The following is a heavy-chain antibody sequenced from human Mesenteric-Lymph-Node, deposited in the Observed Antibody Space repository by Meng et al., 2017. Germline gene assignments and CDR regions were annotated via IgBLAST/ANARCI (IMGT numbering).Heavy chain of an antibody. D-gene: IGHD2-21*01. Sequence: GGSLRLSCAASGFTFGSYGMHWVRQAPGKGLEWVAVIWYDGSNKYYADSVKGRFTISRDNSKNTLYLQMNSLRAEDTAVYYCAREAYKNWFDPWGQGTLVTVSS. CDR2: IWYDGSNK. V-gene: IGHV3-33*01. CDR3: AREAYKNWFDP. J-gene: IGHJ5*02. CDR1: GFTFGSYG.